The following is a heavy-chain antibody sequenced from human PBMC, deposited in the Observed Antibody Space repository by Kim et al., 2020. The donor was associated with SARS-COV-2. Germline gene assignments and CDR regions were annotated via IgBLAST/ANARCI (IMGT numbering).Heavy chain of an antibody. J-gene: IGHJ6*02. V-gene: IGHV3-23*01. D-gene: IGHD2-21*01. CDR3: ATHHIGYYYYYYGMDV. Sequence: VKGQFTVTRDSSKNTLYLQMNSLRAEDTAVYYCATHHIGYYYYYYGMDVWGQGTTVTVSS.